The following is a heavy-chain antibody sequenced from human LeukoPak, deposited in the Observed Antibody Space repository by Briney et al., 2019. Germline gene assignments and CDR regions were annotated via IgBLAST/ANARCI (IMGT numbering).Heavy chain of an antibody. CDR3: ASEKSGSYYRWFDY. V-gene: IGHV4-59*01. J-gene: IGHJ4*02. D-gene: IGHD1-26*01. Sequence: SEPLSLTCTVSGGSISSYYWSWIRQPQRKGLEWIGYIYYSGSTNYNPSLKSRVTISVDTSKNQFSLKLSSVTAADTAVYYCASEKSGSYYRWFDYWGQGTLVTVSS. CDR1: GGSISSYY. CDR2: IYYSGST.